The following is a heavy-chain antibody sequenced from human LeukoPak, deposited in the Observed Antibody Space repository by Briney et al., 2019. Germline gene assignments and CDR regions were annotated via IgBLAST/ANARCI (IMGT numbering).Heavy chain of an antibody. Sequence: PSETLSLTCSVSGGSISSYYWSWIRQPPGKGLEWIGYIFYTGSTNYNPSLKSRVTISVLTSKNRFSLKLSSVTAADTAVYYCATLTGGDDAFDIWGQGTMVTVSS. J-gene: IGHJ3*02. V-gene: IGHV4-59*01. CDR3: ATLTGGDDAFDI. CDR2: IFYTGST. CDR1: GGSISSYY. D-gene: IGHD4-23*01.